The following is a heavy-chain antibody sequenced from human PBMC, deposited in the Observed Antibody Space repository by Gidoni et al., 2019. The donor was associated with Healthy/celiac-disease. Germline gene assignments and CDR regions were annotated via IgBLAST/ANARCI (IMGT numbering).Heavy chain of an antibody. J-gene: IGHJ3*02. CDR3: ARRSQRESWELLLDAFDI. D-gene: IGHD1-26*01. V-gene: IGHV4-39*01. Sequence: QLQLQESGPGLVKPSETLSLTCTVSGGSISSSRYYWGWIRQPPGKGLEWIGSIYYSGSTYYNPSLKSRVTISVDTSKNQFSLKLSSVTAADTAVYYCARRSQRESWELLLDAFDIWGQGTMVTVSS. CDR2: IYYSGST. CDR1: GGSISSSRYY.